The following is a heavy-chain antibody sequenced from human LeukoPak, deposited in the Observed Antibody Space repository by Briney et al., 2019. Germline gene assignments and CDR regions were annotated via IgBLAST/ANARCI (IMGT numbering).Heavy chain of an antibody. CDR1: GDSISSGGYY. Sequence: SETLSLTCIVSGDSISSGGYYWSWIRQHPGKGLEWIGNIYYSGNTYYNPSLKSRVSISVDTSKNQFSLKLSSVTAADTAVYYCATYYVGVGGRGHWGPGTLVTVSS. CDR2: IYYSGNT. J-gene: IGHJ4*02. V-gene: IGHV4-31*03. CDR3: ATYYVGVGGRGH. D-gene: IGHD3-10*02.